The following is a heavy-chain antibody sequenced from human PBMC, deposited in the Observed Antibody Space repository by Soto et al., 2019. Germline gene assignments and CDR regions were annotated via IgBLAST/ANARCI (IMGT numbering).Heavy chain of an antibody. CDR1: GFTFSSYA. J-gene: IGHJ5*02. Sequence: PGGSLRLSCAASGFTFSSYAMSWVRQAPGKGLEWVSAISGSGGSTYYADSVKGRFTISRDNSKNTLYLQMNSLRAEDTAVYYCAKKPGPFTIFGLVTPVNWFDPWGQGTLVTVSS. CDR3: AKKPGPFTIFGLVTPVNWFDP. CDR2: ISGSGGST. V-gene: IGHV3-23*01. D-gene: IGHD3-3*01.